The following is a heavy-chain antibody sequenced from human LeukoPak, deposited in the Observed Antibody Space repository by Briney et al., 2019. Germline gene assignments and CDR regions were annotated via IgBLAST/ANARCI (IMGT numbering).Heavy chain of an antibody. CDR2: IYYSGST. Sequence: SETLSLTCTVSGGSISSYYWSWIRQPPGKGLEWIGYIYYSGSTNYNPSLKSRVTISIDTSKNQFSLKLSSVTAADTAVYYCSSTDIAAAGSSGYWGQGTLVTVSS. J-gene: IGHJ4*02. D-gene: IGHD6-13*01. CDR1: GGSISSYY. V-gene: IGHV4-59*12. CDR3: SSTDIAAAGSSGY.